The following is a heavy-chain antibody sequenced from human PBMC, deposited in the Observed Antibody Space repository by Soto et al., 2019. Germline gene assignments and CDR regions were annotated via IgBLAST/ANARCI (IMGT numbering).Heavy chain of an antibody. CDR1: GGSFSDHY. CDR3: VKDLVEYSSSWSMFDY. Sequence: SETLSLTCAVYGGSFSDHYWSWIRQTPGKGLEWIGEINHSGSTNYNPSFKSRVTISVDTSKNQFSLYLSSLRAEDTAVYYCVKDLVEYSSSWSMFDYWGQGTLVTVSS. J-gene: IGHJ4*02. D-gene: IGHD6-13*01. V-gene: IGHV4-34*01. CDR2: INHSGST.